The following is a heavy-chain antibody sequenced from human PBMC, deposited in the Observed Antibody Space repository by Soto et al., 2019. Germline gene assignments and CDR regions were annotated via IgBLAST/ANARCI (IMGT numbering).Heavy chain of an antibody. J-gene: IGHJ4*02. CDR1: GFSLTTSGAA. D-gene: IGHD2-21*01. CDR2: IYWDDDK. V-gene: IGHV2-5*02. Sequence: QITLKESGPTLVKPTQTLTLTCMFSGFSLTTSGAAVAWIRKSPGKALEWLALIYWDDDKRYNPSLKIRLTITKDTSKNQVVLTMTTMDPVDTGTYYCAHRPVVVGAYYFDYWGQGTLVTVSS. CDR3: AHRPVVVGAYYFDY.